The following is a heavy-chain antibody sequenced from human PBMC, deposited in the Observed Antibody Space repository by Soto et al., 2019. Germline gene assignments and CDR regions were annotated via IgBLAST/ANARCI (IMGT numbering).Heavy chain of an antibody. V-gene: IGHV1-3*01. J-gene: IGHJ6*02. CDR3: ARDHSAYTAMADYYYYGMDV. Sequence: ASVKVSCKASGYTFTSYAMHWVRQAPGQRREWMGWINAGNGNTKYSQKFQGRVTITRDTSASTAYMELSSLRSEDTAVYYCARDHSAYTAMADYYYYGMDVWGQGTTVTVSS. CDR1: GYTFTSYA. CDR2: INAGNGNT. D-gene: IGHD5-18*01.